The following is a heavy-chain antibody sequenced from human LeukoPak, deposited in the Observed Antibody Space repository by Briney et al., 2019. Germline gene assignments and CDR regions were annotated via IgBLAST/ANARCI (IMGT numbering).Heavy chain of an antibody. D-gene: IGHD6-13*01. Sequence: PSQTLSLTCTVSGGSISSGGYYWSWIRQHPGKGLEWIGYIYYSGSTYYNPSLKSRVTISVDTSKNQFSLKLSSVTAADTAVYYCARGPPFFGQRLVRAYWGQGTLVTVSS. CDR3: ARGPPFFGQRLVRAY. V-gene: IGHV4-31*03. CDR1: GGSISSGGYY. J-gene: IGHJ4*02. CDR2: IYYSGST.